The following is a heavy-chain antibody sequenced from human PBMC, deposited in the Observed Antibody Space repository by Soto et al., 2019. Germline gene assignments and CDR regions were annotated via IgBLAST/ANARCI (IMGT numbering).Heavy chain of an antibody. V-gene: IGHV1-46*03. CDR2: INPSGGST. D-gene: IGHD7-27*01. Sequence: GASVKVSCKASGYTFTSYYMHWVRQAPGQGLEWMGIINPSGGSTSYAQKFQGRVTMTRDTSTSTVYMELSSLRSEDTAVYYCARDHPPELTGPSGDYWGQGTLVTVSS. CDR3: ARDHPPELTGPSGDY. CDR1: GYTFTSYY. J-gene: IGHJ4*02.